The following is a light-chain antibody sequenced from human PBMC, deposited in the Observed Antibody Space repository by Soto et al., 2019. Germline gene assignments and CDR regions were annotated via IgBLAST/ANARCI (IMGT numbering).Light chain of an antibody. Sequence: DIQMTQSPSSVSASVGDRVSITCRASQGISNWLAWYQQKPGRAPKLLIYTGSSLQSGVPSRFSGTGSGTDFTFTISSLQPEDHSTYYCQQANSMPLTFGGGTKVEI. J-gene: IGKJ4*01. V-gene: IGKV1-12*01. CDR1: QGISNW. CDR3: QQANSMPLT. CDR2: TGS.